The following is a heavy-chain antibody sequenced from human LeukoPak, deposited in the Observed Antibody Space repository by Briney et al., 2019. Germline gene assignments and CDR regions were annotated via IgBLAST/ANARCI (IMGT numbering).Heavy chain of an antibody. D-gene: IGHD2-2*01. V-gene: IGHV3-30*01. CDR3: ARSSISPYYYFYYMDV. CDR1: GFTFSSYA. Sequence: GGSLRLSCAASGFTFSSYAMHWVRQAPGKGLEWVAFISHDGNDKYFADSVKGRFTISRDISKNTLYLQMNSLRAEDTAVYYCARSSISPYYYFYYMDVWGKGTTVTVSS. CDR2: ISHDGNDK. J-gene: IGHJ6*03.